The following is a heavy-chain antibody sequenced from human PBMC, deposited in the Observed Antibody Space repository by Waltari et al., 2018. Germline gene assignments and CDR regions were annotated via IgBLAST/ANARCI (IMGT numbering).Heavy chain of an antibody. CDR3: ARRKYSGDYFFDV. D-gene: IGHD4-17*01. CDR1: GYNIAGGYY. Sequence: QVQLQESGPGLVKPSETLSLTCGVSGYNIAGGYYWGWLRQPPGKGLEWIGAIYHSGNASRHPSLERRLTLSVDTSKNQLSLKLISVTAADTAVYYCARRKYSGDYFFDVWGQGTLVSVSS. CDR2: IYHSGNA. V-gene: IGHV4-38-2*01. J-gene: IGHJ4*02.